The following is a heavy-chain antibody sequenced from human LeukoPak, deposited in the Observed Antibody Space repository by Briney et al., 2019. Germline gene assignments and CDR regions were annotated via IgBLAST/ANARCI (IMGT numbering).Heavy chain of an antibody. CDR1: GGSISSYY. J-gene: IGHJ5*02. V-gene: IGHV4-59*12. CDR3: ARDNQVAGTDWFDP. Sequence: KSSETLSLTCTVSGGSISSYYWSWIRQPPGKGLEWIGYIYYSGSTNYNPSLKSRVTISVDTSKNQFSLKLSSVTAADTAVYYCARDNQVAGTDWFDPWGQGTLVTVSS. D-gene: IGHD6-19*01. CDR2: IYYSGST.